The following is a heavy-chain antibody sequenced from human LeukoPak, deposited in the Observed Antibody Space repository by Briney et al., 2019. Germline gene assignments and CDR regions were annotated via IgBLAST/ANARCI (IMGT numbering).Heavy chain of an antibody. D-gene: IGHD2-15*01. J-gene: IGHJ5*02. CDR1: GFTFSSYA. CDR3: ARGIYWFDP. CDR2: ISYDGSNK. Sequence: PGRSLRLSCAASGFTFSSYAMHWVRQAPGKGLEWVAVISYDGSNKYYADSVKGRFTISRDNSKNTLCLQMNSLRAEDTAVYYCARGIYWFDPWGQGTLVTVSS. V-gene: IGHV3-30*04.